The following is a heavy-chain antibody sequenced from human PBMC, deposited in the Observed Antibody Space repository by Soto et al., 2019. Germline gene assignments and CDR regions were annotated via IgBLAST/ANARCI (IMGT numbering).Heavy chain of an antibody. CDR3: AILFLDTAMIRDYGMAV. Sequence: GGSLRLSCVVFGFTFRSYAMSWVRQAPGKGLEWVSAISGSGGSTYYADSVKGRFTISRDNSKNTLYLQMNSLRAEDTAVYYCAILFLDTAMIRDYGMAVWGQGTTVTVSS. D-gene: IGHD5-18*01. CDR2: ISGSGGST. V-gene: IGHV3-23*01. J-gene: IGHJ6*02. CDR1: GFTFRSYA.